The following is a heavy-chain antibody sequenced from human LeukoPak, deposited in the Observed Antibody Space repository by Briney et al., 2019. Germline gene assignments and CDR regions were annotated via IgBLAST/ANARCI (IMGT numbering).Heavy chain of an antibody. CDR2: INHSGST. CDR1: GGSFSGYY. CDR3: AREPYSNGY. Sequence: SETLSLTCAVYGGSFSGYYWSWIRQPPEKGLEWIGEINHSGSTNYNPSLKSRVTISVDTSKNQFSLKLSSVTAADTAVYYCAREPYSNGYWGQGTLVTVSS. J-gene: IGHJ4*02. D-gene: IGHD4-11*01. V-gene: IGHV4-34*01.